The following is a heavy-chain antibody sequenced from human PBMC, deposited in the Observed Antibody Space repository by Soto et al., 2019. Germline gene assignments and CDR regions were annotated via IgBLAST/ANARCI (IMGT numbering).Heavy chain of an antibody. CDR1: GSSINSSGYY. CDR3: ARLPSRHLVDY. CDR2: MFYGVST. V-gene: IGHV4-39*01. J-gene: IGHJ4*02. D-gene: IGHD3-3*02. Sequence: SETLSLTCTVPGSSINSSGYYWGWIRQPPGKGLEWIGSMFYGVSTYYNPSLKSRVTVSVDTSKNQFSLNLRSVTAADTAVYYCARLPSRHLVDYWGQGTLVTVSS.